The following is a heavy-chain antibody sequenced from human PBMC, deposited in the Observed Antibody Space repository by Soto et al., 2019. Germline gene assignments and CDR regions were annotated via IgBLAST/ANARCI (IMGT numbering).Heavy chain of an antibody. CDR2: IYPGASET. J-gene: IGHJ4*02. D-gene: IGHD6-25*01. Sequence: GESLKISCKGSGYNFTTFWIGWVRQVPGKGLEWMGIIYPGASETKYSPDFEGQVTISADRSTNTAYLQWRSLRASDTAMYYCARLGFPGAIYFDSWGLGTLVTVSS. CDR1: GYNFTTFW. CDR3: ARLGFPGAIYFDS. V-gene: IGHV5-51*01.